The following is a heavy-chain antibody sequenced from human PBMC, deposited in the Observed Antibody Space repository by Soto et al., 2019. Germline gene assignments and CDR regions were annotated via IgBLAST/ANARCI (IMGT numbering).Heavy chain of an antibody. CDR3: AVLHDYGDAHYYYYMDV. CDR1: GFTFGSYS. D-gene: IGHD4-17*01. Sequence: PGGSLRLSCAASGFTFGSYSMNWVRQAPGKGLEWVSSISSSSSYIYYADSVKGRFTISRDNAKNSLYLQMNSLRAEDTAVYYCAVLHDYGDAHYYYYMDVWGKGTTVTVSS. CDR2: ISSSSSYI. J-gene: IGHJ6*03. V-gene: IGHV3-21*01.